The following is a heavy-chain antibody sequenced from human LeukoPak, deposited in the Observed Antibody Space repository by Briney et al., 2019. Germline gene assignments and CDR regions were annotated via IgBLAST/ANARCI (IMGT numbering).Heavy chain of an antibody. CDR3: ARSQWLATPDYVDY. CDR2: ISSSSSYI. Sequence: GGSLRLSCAASGFTFSSYSMNWVRQAPGKGLEWVSSISSSSSYIYYADSVKGRFTISRDNAKNSLYLQTNSLRAEDTAVYYCARSQWLATPDYVDYWGQGALVTVSS. CDR1: GFTFSSYS. D-gene: IGHD6-19*01. V-gene: IGHV3-21*01. J-gene: IGHJ4*02.